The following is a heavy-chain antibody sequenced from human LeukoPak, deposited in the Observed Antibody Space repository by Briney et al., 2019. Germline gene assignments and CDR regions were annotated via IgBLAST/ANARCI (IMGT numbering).Heavy chain of an antibody. J-gene: IGHJ4*02. D-gene: IGHD3-10*01. V-gene: IGHV4-30-4*01. CDR1: GGSISSGDYY. CDR2: IYYSGST. Sequence: PSETLSLTCTVSGGSISSGDYYWSWIRQPPGKGLEWIGYIYYSGSTYYNPSLKSRVTISVDTSKNQFSLKLSSVTAADTAVYYCARDIGVSPGVDYWGQGTLVTVSS. CDR3: ARDIGVSPGVDY.